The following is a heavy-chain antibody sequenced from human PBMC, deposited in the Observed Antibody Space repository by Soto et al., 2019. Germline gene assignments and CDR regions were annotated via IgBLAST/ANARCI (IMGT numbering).Heavy chain of an antibody. CDR2: ILQDETP. J-gene: IGHJ4*02. CDR1: GLTFSPYA. V-gene: IGHV3-23*01. D-gene: IGHD2-21*01. Sequence: GGSRRLSWAPSGLTFSPYAMPWIRQAQGRGLGSVSTILQDETPVYTDSVNGLFTISRDNVRGTLYLQMNGLRVEDAALYFCAKDLFPTSGQRFFFESWGQGXLVTVYS. CDR3: AKDLFPTSGQRFFFES.